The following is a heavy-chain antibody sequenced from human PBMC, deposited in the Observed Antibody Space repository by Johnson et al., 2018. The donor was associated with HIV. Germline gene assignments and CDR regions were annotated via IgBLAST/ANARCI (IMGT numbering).Heavy chain of an antibody. D-gene: IGHD6-6*01. J-gene: IGHJ3*02. CDR1: GFTFSSYG. Sequence: QMLLVESGGGVVQPGRSLRLSCAASGFTFSSYGMHWVRQAPGKGLEWVAVISYDGSNKYYADSVRDRFTISRDNSKNTLYLQMNSLRAEDTAVYYCARAGSSSSGPRAFDIWGQGTMVTVSS. CDR3: ARAGSSSSGPRAFDI. CDR2: ISYDGSNK. V-gene: IGHV3-30*03.